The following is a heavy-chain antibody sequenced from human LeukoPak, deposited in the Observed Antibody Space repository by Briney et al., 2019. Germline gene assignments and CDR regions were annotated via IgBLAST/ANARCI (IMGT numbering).Heavy chain of an antibody. J-gene: IGHJ4*02. Sequence: PGGSLRLSCAASGFTFSSYEMNWVRQAPGKGLEWVSYISSSGSTIYYADSVKGRFTISRDNSNHMLYLQMNSLIAEDTAIYYCAEDDDWLRFEHWGRGTPVSVSS. CDR3: AEDDDWLRFEH. V-gene: IGHV3-48*03. CDR2: ISSSGSTI. D-gene: IGHD5-12*01. CDR1: GFTFSSYE.